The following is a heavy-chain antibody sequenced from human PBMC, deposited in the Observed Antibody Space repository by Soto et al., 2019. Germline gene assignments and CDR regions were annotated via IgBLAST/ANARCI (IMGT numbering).Heavy chain of an antibody. CDR2: IDPSDSYT. D-gene: IGHD3-9*01. V-gene: IGHV5-10-1*01. CDR1: GYSFTSYW. J-gene: IGHJ4*02. Sequence: HGESLKISCRVSGYSFTSYWITWVRQMPGKGLEWMGNIDPSDSYTNYSPSFQGHVTISADKSISTAYLQWSSLKASDTAMYYCARHPLRPYYFDYWGQGTLVTVSS. CDR3: ARHPLRPYYFDY.